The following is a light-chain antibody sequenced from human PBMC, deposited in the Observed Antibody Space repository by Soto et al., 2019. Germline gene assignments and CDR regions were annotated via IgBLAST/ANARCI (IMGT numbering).Light chain of an antibody. CDR1: SGHSNYA. Sequence: QSVLTQSPSASASLGASVKITCTLSSGHSNYAIAWHQQQSEKGPRYLMKLNSDGSHSKGDGIPDRFSGSSSGAERYLTISSVQSEDEADYYCQTWGSRIVVFGGGTKLTVL. V-gene: IGLV4-69*01. J-gene: IGLJ2*01. CDR2: LNSDGSH. CDR3: QTWGSRIVV.